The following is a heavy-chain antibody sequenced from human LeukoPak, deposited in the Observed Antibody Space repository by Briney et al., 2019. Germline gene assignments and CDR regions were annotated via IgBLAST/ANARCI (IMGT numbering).Heavy chain of an antibody. Sequence: SETLSLTCTVSGDSISGYYWTWIRQPAGKGLEWIGRFYTTGSTNYNPSLKCRVTMSVDTSKNQFSLELTSVTAADTAVYYCACGNSYLDYWGQGTLVILSS. J-gene: IGHJ4*02. CDR2: FYTTGST. D-gene: IGHD4-23*01. CDR3: ACGNSYLDY. V-gene: IGHV4-4*07. CDR1: GDSISGYY.